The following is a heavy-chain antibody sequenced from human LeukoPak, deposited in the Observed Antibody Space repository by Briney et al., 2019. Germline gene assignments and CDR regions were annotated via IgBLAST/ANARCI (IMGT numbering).Heavy chain of an antibody. V-gene: IGHV1-18*01. Sequence: GASVKVCCKASGYTFTSYGISWVRQAPGQGLEWMGWISAYNGNTNYAQKLQGRVTMTTDTSTSTAYMELRSLRSDDTAVYYCARGRQLVPNNWFDPWGQGTLVTVSS. D-gene: IGHD6-6*01. CDR2: ISAYNGNT. CDR3: ARGRQLVPNNWFDP. CDR1: GYTFTSYG. J-gene: IGHJ5*02.